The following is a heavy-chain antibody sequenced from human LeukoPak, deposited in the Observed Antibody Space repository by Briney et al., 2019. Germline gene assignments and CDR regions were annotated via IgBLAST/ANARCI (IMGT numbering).Heavy chain of an antibody. D-gene: IGHD2-21*01. CDR3: ARAYSGVDNWFDP. Sequence: GESLKISCKGSGYSSTSYWIGWVRQKPGKGLEWMGIIYPGDSDIRYSPSFQGQVTISADKSISTAYLQWSSLKASDTAMYYCARAYSGVDNWFDPWGQGTLVTVSS. CDR2: IYPGDSDI. J-gene: IGHJ5*02. CDR1: GYSSTSYW. V-gene: IGHV5-51*01.